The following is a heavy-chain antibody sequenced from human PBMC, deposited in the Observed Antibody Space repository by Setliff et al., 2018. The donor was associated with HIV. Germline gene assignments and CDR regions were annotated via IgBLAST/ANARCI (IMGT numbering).Heavy chain of an antibody. CDR2: IIPRFDIT. Sequence: GASVKVSCKTSGGTFSNYGTNWVRQAPGQGLEWMGRIIPRFDITNYPQEFQGRVRLTADKSTSTAYLELSSLRSEDTAVYYCAAARLLNDYRDPGAYYFDFWGQGTLVTVSS. J-gene: IGHJ4*02. V-gene: IGHV1-69*04. D-gene: IGHD4-4*01. CDR1: GGTFSNYG. CDR3: AAARLLNDYRDPGAYYFDF.